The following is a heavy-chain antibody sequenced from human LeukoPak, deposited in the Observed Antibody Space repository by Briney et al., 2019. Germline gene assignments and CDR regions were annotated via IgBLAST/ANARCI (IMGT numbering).Heavy chain of an antibody. D-gene: IGHD2-2*02. J-gene: IGHJ4*02. CDR2: ISAYNGNT. CDR1: GYTFTSYG. V-gene: IGHV1-18*01. Sequence: ASVKVSCKASGYTFTSYGISWVRQAPGQGLEWMGWISAYNGNTNYAQKLQGRVTMTTDTSTSTAYMELRSLRSDDTAVYYCARDRVRYCSSTSCYTGACWGQGTLVTVSS. CDR3: ARDRVRYCSSTSCYTGAC.